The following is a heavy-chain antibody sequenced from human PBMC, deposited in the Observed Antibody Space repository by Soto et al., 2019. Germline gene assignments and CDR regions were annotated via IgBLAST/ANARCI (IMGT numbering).Heavy chain of an antibody. Sequence: GGSLRLSCAASGLTFSNYGMSWVRQAPGKGLEWVSSIGSSGATTYYADSVKGRFSISRDNSKNTLYLQLNSLRAEDTAIYYCACLVVANGSVYWGHGTPVTVSS. V-gene: IGHV3-23*01. J-gene: IGHJ4*01. CDR2: IGSSGATT. CDR3: ACLVVANGSVY. D-gene: IGHD2-8*01. CDR1: GLTFSNYG.